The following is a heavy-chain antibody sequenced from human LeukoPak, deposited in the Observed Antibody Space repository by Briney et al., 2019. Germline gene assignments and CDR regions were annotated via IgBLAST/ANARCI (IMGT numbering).Heavy chain of an antibody. CDR2: INHSGGT. D-gene: IGHD2-21*01. CDR3: ARYGGDYSNAFDI. Sequence: PSETLSLTCAVYGGSFSGYYWSWIRQPPGKGLEWIGEINHSGGTNYNPSLKSRVTISIDTSKNQFSLKLSSVTAADTAVYYCARYGGDYSNAFDIWGQGTMVTVSS. CDR1: GGSFSGYY. V-gene: IGHV4-34*01. J-gene: IGHJ3*02.